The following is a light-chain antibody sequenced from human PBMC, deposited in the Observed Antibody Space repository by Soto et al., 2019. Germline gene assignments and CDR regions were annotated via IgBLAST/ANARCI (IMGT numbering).Light chain of an antibody. Sequence: QSVLTQPPSVSGNPGQRVNMSCSGSSSNIGSKSVSWYQHLPQTAPKLLIYSNNQRPSGVPGRFSGSKSGTSASLAISGLQSDDETQYYCAAWDDSLNVLVFGGGTKVTVL. CDR3: AAWDDSLNVLV. J-gene: IGLJ2*01. V-gene: IGLV1-44*01. CDR1: SSNIGSKS. CDR2: SNN.